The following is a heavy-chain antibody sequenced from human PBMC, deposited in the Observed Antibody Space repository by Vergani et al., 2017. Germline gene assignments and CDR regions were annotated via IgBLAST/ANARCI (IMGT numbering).Heavy chain of an antibody. CDR2: IIPILGIA. CDR3: APREGPGY. J-gene: IGHJ4*02. V-gene: IGHV1-69*09. CDR1: GGPFSSYT. D-gene: IGHD1-26*01. Sequence: QLQLQESGSGLVKPSQTLSLTCAVSGGPFSSYTISWVRQAPGQGLEWMGRIIPILGIANYAQKFQGRVTITADKSTSTAYMELSSLRSEDTAVYYCAPREGPGYWGQGTLVTVSS.